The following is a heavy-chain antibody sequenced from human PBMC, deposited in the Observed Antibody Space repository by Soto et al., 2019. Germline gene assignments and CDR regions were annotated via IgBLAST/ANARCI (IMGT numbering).Heavy chain of an antibody. D-gene: IGHD2-2*01. V-gene: IGHV4-30-4*01. Sequence: PSETLSLTCTVSGGSISSGDYFWSWIRQPPGKGLEWIGHIYYSGSTSYNPSLKSRVSISSDTSKKQFSMKLSSVTAADTAVYYCASVRFCITTSCYPSNWFGPWGQGTLVTVSS. CDR3: ASVRFCITTSCYPSNWFGP. J-gene: IGHJ5*02. CDR2: IYYSGST. CDR1: GGSISSGDYF.